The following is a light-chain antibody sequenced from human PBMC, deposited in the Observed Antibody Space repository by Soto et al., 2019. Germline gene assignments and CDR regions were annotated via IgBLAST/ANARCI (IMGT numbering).Light chain of an antibody. CDR2: KAS. CDR1: QTINRW. V-gene: IGKV1-5*03. J-gene: IGKJ4*01. CDR3: LQYNSYPLT. Sequence: DIQMTQSPYTLSASVGERVTLTCRASQTINRWLAWYQQRPGKAPKLLIHKASTLEGGVPSRFSGSASGTEFTLTIISLQPDYFATYYCLQYNSYPLTFGGGTQVELK.